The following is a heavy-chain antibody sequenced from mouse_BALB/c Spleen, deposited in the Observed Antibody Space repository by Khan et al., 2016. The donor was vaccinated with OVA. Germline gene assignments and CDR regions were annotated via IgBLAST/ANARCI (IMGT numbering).Heavy chain of an antibody. V-gene: IGHV1-63*01. Sequence: QVRLQQSGTELVRPGTSVKISCKASGYAFTNYWLGWIKQRPGHGLEWIGNIYPGSGHTYYNEKFKGKATLTAYKSSSTAYMQLSSLTSEDSAVYFCARSGGYSYYWYFDVWGAGTTVTVSS. CDR3: ARSGGYSYYWYFDV. J-gene: IGHJ1*01. CDR2: IYPGSGHT. CDR1: GYAFTNYW. D-gene: IGHD2-3*01.